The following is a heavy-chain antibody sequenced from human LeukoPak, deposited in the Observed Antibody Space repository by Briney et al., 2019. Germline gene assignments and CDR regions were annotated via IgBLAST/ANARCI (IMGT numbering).Heavy chain of an antibody. CDR2: ISSSSNII. D-gene: IGHD3-10*01. CDR1: GFTFSSYW. CDR3: ARDLYPGY. Sequence: GGSLRLSCAASGFTFSSYWMSWVRQAPGKGLEWVSYISSSSNIIHYTDSVKGRFTISRDNAKNSLYLQMNSLRVEDTAVYYCARDLYPGYWGQGTLVIVSS. J-gene: IGHJ4*02. V-gene: IGHV3-48*01.